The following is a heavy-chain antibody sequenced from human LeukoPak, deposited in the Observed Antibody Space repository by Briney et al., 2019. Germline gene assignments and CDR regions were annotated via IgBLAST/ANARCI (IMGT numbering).Heavy chain of an antibody. V-gene: IGHV5-51*01. D-gene: IGHD3-22*01. J-gene: IGHJ4*02. CDR3: ARLYYYDSSGYWASYFDY. CDR1: GYRFTNYW. CDR2: IYPGDSDT. Sequence: GESLKISCKGSGYRFTNYWIVWVRQMPGKGLEWMGIIYPGDSDTRYSPSFQGQVTISADKSINTAYVQWSSLKASDTAMYYCARLYYYDSSGYWASYFDYWGQGTLVTVSS.